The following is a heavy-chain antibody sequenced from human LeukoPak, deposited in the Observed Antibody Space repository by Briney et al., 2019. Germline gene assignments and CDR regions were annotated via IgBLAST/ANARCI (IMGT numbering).Heavy chain of an antibody. Sequence: KTGGSLRLSCAASGFTFSDYYMSWIRQAPGKGLEWVSYISSSSSYTNYADSVKGRFTISRDNAKNSLYLQMNSLRAEDTAVYYCVRDTSLYSGGYYFQLDSWGQGTLVTVSS. V-gene: IGHV3-11*06. CDR2: ISSSSSYT. D-gene: IGHD3-3*01. CDR3: VRDTSLYSGGYYFQLDS. J-gene: IGHJ4*02. CDR1: GFTFSDYY.